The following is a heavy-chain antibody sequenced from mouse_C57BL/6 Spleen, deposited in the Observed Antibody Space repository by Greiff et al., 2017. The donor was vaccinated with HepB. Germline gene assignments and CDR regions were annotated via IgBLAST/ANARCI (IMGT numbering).Heavy chain of an antibody. V-gene: IGHV5-17*01. CDR3: ARPSIYYGNYDWYFDV. J-gene: IGHJ1*03. CDR2: ISSGSSTI. Sequence: EVQVVESGGGLVKPGGSLKLSCAASGFTFSDYGMHWVRQAPEKGLEWVAYISSGSSTIYYADTVKGRFTISRDNAKNTLFLQLTSLRSEDTAMYYCARPSIYYGNYDWYFDVWGTGTTVTVSS. CDR1: GFTFSDYG. D-gene: IGHD2-1*01.